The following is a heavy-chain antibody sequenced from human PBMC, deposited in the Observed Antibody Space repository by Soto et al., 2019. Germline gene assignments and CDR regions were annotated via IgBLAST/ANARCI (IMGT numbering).Heavy chain of an antibody. CDR3: AGAEDTSSVGLFYL. CDR1: GGTFSSYA. J-gene: IGHJ5*02. Sequence: QVQLVQSGAEVKKPGSSVKVSCKASGGTFSSYAISWVRQAPGQGLEWMGGCIPIFGTANYAQRFHGRVTIPADESQIPAYRELSSLRSEDRPLYCLAGAEDTSSVGLFYLLGQGTLVT. CDR2: CIPIFGTA. D-gene: IGHD6-13*01. V-gene: IGHV1-69*01.